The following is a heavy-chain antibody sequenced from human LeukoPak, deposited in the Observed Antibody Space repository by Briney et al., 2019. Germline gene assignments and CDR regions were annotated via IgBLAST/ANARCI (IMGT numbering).Heavy chain of an antibody. J-gene: IGHJ4*02. V-gene: IGHV3-23*01. CDR1: GFTFSSYA. Sequence: GGSLRLSCAASGFTFSSYAMSWVRQAPGKGLEWVSTISGSGGSTYYADSVKGRFTISRDNSKSTLYLQMNSLRAEDTAVYYCAKDWISYSSSSGFDYWGQGTLVTVSS. CDR3: AKDWISYSSSSGFDY. CDR2: ISGSGGST. D-gene: IGHD6-6*01.